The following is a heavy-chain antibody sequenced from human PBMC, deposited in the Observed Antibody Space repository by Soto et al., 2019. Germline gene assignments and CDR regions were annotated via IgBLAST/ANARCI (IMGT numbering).Heavy chain of an antibody. CDR1: GESFIGYY. CDR3: ARTDIVTTNGFDP. Sequence: QVHLQQGGAGLLRPSETLSLTCAVYGESFIGYYWTWIRQPPGKGLEWIGEINHRGSTTYNPSLKSRVAMSIDTSKNQFSLKLSSVTAADTSVYYCARTDIVTTNGFDPWCQGTLL. V-gene: IGHV4-34*02. J-gene: IGHJ5*02. D-gene: IGHD5-12*01. CDR2: INHRGST.